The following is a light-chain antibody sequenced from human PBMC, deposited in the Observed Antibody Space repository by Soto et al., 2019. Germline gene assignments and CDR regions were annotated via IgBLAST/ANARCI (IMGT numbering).Light chain of an antibody. Sequence: DIQMTQSPSPPSASVGDRVAITFPASQSISSWLAWYQQKPGKAHKLLIYDAYSLESGVQSRFSGSGSGTEFTLTIRSLQPDDFATYYCKQYNSYSWTFGQGTKVDIK. V-gene: IGKV1-5*01. J-gene: IGKJ1*01. CDR1: QSISSW. CDR3: KQYNSYSWT. CDR2: DAY.